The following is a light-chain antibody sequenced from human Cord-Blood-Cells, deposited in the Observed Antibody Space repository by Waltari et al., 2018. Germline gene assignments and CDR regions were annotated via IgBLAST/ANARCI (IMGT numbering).Light chain of an antibody. J-gene: IGKJ1*01. V-gene: IGKV1-5*03. CDR3: QQYNSYSWT. Sequence: DSQMTQSPSTLSASVGDRVTITCRASQSISSWLAWYQQKPGKTPKLLIYKASSLDSGVPYRFSVNGSGTEYTRSLSSLQPDDFATDYCQQYNSYSWTFGQGTKGEIK. CDR2: KAS. CDR1: QSISSW.